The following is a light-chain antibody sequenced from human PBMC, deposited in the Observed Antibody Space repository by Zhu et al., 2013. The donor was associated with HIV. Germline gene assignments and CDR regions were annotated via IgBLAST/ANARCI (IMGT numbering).Light chain of an antibody. CDR1: QAINTY. CDR3: QDLNTFPFT. CDR2: TAS. J-gene: IGKJ3*01. Sequence: DVQLTQAPSFISASVGDRVAITCRASQAINTYIAWYRQRPGKAPELLIYTASTLQSGVPSRFSGSGSGTDFTLTINSLQPEDFATYFCQDLNTFPFTFGPGTKVDL. V-gene: IGKV1-9*01.